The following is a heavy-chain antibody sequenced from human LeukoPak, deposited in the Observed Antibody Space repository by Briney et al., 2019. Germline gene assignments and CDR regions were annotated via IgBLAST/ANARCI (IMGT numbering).Heavy chain of an antibody. J-gene: IGHJ5*02. D-gene: IGHD5-12*01. CDR3: AGLYSGYGWFDP. CDR1: GGFISSYY. V-gene: IGHV4-59*08. Sequence: SETLSLTCTVSGGFISSYYWSWIRQPPGGGLEWSGYIYYSGSTNYNPSLMSRVNISVETSKNQFSLKLSSVTAADTAVSYCAGLYSGYGWFDPWGQGTLVTVSS. CDR2: IYYSGST.